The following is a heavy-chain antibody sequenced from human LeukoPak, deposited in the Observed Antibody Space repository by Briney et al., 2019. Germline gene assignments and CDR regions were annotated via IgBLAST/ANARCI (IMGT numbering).Heavy chain of an antibody. CDR2: TYYRSKWYN. CDR1: GDSVSSNSAA. D-gene: IGHD3-10*01. J-gene: IGHJ6*02. CDR3: TRDPYYGSGRAGYYGMDV. V-gene: IGHV6-1*01. Sequence: SQTLSLTCVISGDSVSSNSAAWNWIRQSPSRGLEWLGRTYYRSKWYNDYEVSVKGRITINPDTSKNQFSLQLNSVTPEDTAVYYCTRDPYYGSGRAGYYGMDVWGQGTTVTVSS.